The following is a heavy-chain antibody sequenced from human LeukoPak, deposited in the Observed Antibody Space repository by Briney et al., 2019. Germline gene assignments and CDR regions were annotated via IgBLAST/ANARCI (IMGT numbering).Heavy chain of an antibody. J-gene: IGHJ4*02. CDR1: GFTFSSYA. D-gene: IGHD1-26*01. Sequence: PGRSLRLSCAASGFTFSSYAMHWVRQAPGKGLEWVAVISYDGSNKYYADSVKGRFTISRDNSKNMLYLQMNSLRAQDTAVYYCARSTESHQTWELGVEYWGQGTLVTVSS. CDR2: ISYDGSNK. V-gene: IGHV3-30*01. CDR3: ARSTESHQTWELGVEY.